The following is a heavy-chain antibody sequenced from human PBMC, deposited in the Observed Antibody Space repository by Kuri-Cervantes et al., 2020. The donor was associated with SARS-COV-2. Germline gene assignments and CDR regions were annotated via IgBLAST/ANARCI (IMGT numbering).Heavy chain of an antibody. J-gene: IGHJ6*02. V-gene: IGHV3-74*01. D-gene: IGHD2-2*01. CDR1: GFTFSSYW. Sequence: GESLKTSCAASGFTFSSYWMHWVRQAPGKGLVWVSRINSDGSSTSYADSVKGRFTISRDNAKNTLYLQMNSLRAEDTAVYYCARILTDCSSTSCPYYYYGMDVWGQGTTVTVSS. CDR3: ARILTDCSSTSCPYYYYGMDV. CDR2: INSDGSST.